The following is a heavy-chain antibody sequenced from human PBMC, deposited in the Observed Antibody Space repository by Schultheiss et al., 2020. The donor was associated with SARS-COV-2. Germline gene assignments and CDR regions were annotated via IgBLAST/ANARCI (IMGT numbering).Heavy chain of an antibody. Sequence: GSLRLSCAVYGGSFSGYYWSWIRQPPGKGLEWIGEINHSGSTNYNPSLKSRVTISVDTSKNQFSLKLSSVTAADTAVYYCARGRMTTVDYWGQGTLVTVSS. CDR1: GGSFSGYY. V-gene: IGHV4-34*01. D-gene: IGHD4-11*01. J-gene: IGHJ4*02. CDR2: INHSGST. CDR3: ARGRMTTVDY.